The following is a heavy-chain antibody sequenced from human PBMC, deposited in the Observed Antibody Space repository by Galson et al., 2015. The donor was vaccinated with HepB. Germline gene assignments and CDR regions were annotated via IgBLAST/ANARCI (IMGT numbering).Heavy chain of an antibody. CDR1: GYTFTSYY. Sequence: SVKVSCKASGYTFTSYYMHWVRQAPGQGLEWMGIINPSGGSTSYALKFQGRVTMTRDTSTSTVYMELSSLRSEDTAVYYCARDRAFCSSTSCYAFDYWGQGTLVTVSS. CDR3: ARDRAFCSSTSCYAFDY. D-gene: IGHD2-2*01. CDR2: INPSGGST. V-gene: IGHV1-46*01. J-gene: IGHJ4*02.